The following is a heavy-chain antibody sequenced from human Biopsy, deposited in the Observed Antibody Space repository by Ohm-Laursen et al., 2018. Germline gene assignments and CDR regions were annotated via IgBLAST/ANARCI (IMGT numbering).Heavy chain of an antibody. Sequence: PSDTLSLTCSVSGGSTNDYFWSWIRQPAGETLKWIGRIYSSGGSSYNPSLKSRISMSMDTSNNQFSLTLTSVTAADTAVYYCARTPGKAVAGRFLDLWGRGTLVTVSS. CDR3: ARTPGKAVAGRFLDL. D-gene: IGHD6-19*01. CDR1: GGSTNDYF. V-gene: IGHV4-4*07. J-gene: IGHJ2*01. CDR2: IYSSGGS.